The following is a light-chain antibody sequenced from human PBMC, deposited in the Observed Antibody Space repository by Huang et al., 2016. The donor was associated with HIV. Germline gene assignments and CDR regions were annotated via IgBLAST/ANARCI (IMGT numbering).Light chain of an antibody. Sequence: EIVLTQSPATLSVSPGERATLFCRASQSIDTNLAWYHQKPGQAPRLLMYRASTRATGIPARFSGSGSGTEFTLTISSLQSEDLAVYYCQQYNSWLVFSFGPGTKVEIK. J-gene: IGKJ3*01. CDR2: RAS. V-gene: IGKV3-15*01. CDR3: QQYNSWLVFS. CDR1: QSIDTN.